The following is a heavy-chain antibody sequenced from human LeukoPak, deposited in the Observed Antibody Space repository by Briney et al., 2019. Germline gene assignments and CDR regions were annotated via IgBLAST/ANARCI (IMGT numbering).Heavy chain of an antibody. CDR2: IYSSGST. Sequence: SETLSLTCTVSGGSISSYYWSWIRQSPGKGLEWIGYIYSSGSTKYNPSLSGRVTISVDTSKNHFSLRLSSVTAPDTAVYYCARHFRTGGRSTDAFDIWGRGTMVTVSS. V-gene: IGHV4-59*08. D-gene: IGHD2-15*01. CDR1: GGSISSYY. CDR3: ARHFRTGGRSTDAFDI. J-gene: IGHJ3*02.